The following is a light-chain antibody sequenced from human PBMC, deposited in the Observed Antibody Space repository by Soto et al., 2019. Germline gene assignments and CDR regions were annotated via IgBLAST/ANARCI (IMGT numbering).Light chain of an antibody. CDR1: SSDVGGYNY. J-gene: IGLJ1*01. V-gene: IGLV2-14*01. Sequence: QSALTQPASVSGSPGQSITISCTGTSSDVGGYNYVSWHQQHPGKVPKLMIYDVSYRPSGVSNRFSGSKSGNTASLTISGLQAEDEADYYCSSYTTSSTYVFGTGNKLTV. CDR3: SSYTTSSTYV. CDR2: DVS.